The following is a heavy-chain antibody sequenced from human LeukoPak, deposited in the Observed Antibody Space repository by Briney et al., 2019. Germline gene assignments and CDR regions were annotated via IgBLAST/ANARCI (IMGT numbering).Heavy chain of an antibody. J-gene: IGHJ4*02. D-gene: IGHD6-19*01. CDR1: GFTFSTHA. CDR2: IWADGSDQ. CDR3: ARDPPGSGWALDY. V-gene: IGHV3-33*01. Sequence: PGRSLRLSCAASGFTFSTHAMHWVRQAPGKGLDWVAFIWADGSDQEYADSVKGRFTISRDNSKKTMYLQMNSLRVEDTAVYYCARDPPGSGWALDYWGQGTLVTVSS.